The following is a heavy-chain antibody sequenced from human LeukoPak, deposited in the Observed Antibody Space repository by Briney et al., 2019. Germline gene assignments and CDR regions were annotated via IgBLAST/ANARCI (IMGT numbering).Heavy chain of an antibody. J-gene: IGHJ4*02. Sequence: PSETLSLTCAVYGGSFSGYYWSWIRQPPGKGLEWIGEINHSESTNYNPSLKSRVTISVDTSKNQFSLKLSSVTAADTAVYYCARLKGRAVAGTLEVDYWGQGTLVTVSS. CDR2: INHSEST. V-gene: IGHV4-34*01. D-gene: IGHD6-19*01. CDR1: GGSFSGYY. CDR3: ARLKGRAVAGTLEVDY.